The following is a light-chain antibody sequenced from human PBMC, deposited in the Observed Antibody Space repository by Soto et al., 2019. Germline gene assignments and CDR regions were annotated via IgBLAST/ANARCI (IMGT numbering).Light chain of an antibody. J-gene: IGKJ1*01. V-gene: IGKV1-17*01. Sequence: IQLPQHQSSLSASVGDSVTIPCRASQGIRHDLGWYQQRPGKAPERLIYAASSLHSGVPSRFSGSGSGTDFTLTISRLEPEDFAAYYCQQYDSTPRTFGQGTKVDI. CDR2: AAS. CDR3: QQYDSTPRT. CDR1: QGIRHD.